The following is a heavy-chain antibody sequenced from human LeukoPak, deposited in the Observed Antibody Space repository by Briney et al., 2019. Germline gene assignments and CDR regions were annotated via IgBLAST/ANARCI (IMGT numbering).Heavy chain of an antibody. Sequence: SDALSLTRTVSGGSISSYYWRWIQQPPGKGLEWMAYMYYSGSTNYNPSLKSRVTISVDTSKNQFSLKLSSVTAADTAVYYCARDDGYNFWYFDYWGQGTLVTVSS. D-gene: IGHD5-24*01. CDR3: ARDDGYNFWYFDY. J-gene: IGHJ4*02. CDR2: MYYSGST. V-gene: IGHV4-59*01. CDR1: GGSISSYY.